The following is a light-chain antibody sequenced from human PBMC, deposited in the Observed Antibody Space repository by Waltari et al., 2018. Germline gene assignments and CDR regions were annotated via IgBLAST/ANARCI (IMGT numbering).Light chain of an antibody. CDR1: QSVDNY. CDR2: DAS. V-gene: IGKV3-11*01. Sequence: VVLTQSPATLSLSPGESATLSCRASQSVDNYVAWYQQKPGQAPRLLIYDASNRATDIPVRFSGTVSGTDFTLTISSLEPEDFGVYYCQQRSNWPPSSFGQGTRLEIK. CDR3: QQRSNWPPSS. J-gene: IGKJ2*03.